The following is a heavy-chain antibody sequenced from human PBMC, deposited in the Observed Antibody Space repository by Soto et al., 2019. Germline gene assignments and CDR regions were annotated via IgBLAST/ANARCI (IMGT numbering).Heavy chain of an antibody. CDR2: ISSSGSTI. V-gene: IGHV3-48*01. Sequence: EVQLVESGGGLVQPGGSLSLSFAASGFTFSSHSMNWVRQAPGKGLEWVSYISSSGSTIFYADSVKGRFTISRDSAKNSLFLQMNNLRAEDTAVYYCARDRYGDYVVNDWGQGTLVTVSS. D-gene: IGHD4-17*01. CDR1: GFTFSSHS. J-gene: IGHJ4*02. CDR3: ARDRYGDYVVND.